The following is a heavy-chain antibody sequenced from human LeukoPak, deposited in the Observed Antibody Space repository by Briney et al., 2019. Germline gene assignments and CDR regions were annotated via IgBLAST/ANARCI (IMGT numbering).Heavy chain of an antibody. Sequence: GGSLRLPCAASGFTFSSYWMHWVRQVPGKGLVWVARINPGGSSITYADSVKGRFTISRDNAKNTLYLQMDSLRAEDTGVYYCARSNQADDYWGQGTLVTVSS. V-gene: IGHV3-74*01. J-gene: IGHJ4*02. CDR1: GFTFSSYW. CDR2: INPGGSSI. D-gene: IGHD1-14*01. CDR3: ARSNQADDY.